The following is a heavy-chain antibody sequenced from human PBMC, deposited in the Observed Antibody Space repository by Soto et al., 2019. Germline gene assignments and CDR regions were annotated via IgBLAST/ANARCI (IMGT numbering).Heavy chain of an antibody. CDR3: ASHYDMWSGYLSPVDY. V-gene: IGHV3-11*01. D-gene: IGHD3-3*01. Sequence: QVQLVESGGDLVKPGGSLRLSCAASGYTFSDYYMSWIRQAPGKGLEWISYIDTSGTKIYYADSLKGRFTITRDNAKNSLYLEMNSLIDEDTAVYYCASHYDMWSGYLSPVDYWGQGTLVTVSS. CDR2: IDTSGTKI. CDR1: GYTFSDYY. J-gene: IGHJ4*02.